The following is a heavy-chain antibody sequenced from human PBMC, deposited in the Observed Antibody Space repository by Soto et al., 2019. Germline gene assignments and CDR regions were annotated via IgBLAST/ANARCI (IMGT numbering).Heavy chain of an antibody. Sequence: SETLSLTCTVSGGSISSYYWTWIRQPPGEGLEWIGLIYDSGTTKYNPSLESRITISVDMSKNQFSLKLSSVTAADTAVYYCARHYCSDGRCYYFDYWGQGTLVTVSS. CDR1: GGSISSYY. V-gene: IGHV4-59*08. CDR3: ARHYCSDGRCYYFDY. D-gene: IGHD2-15*01. J-gene: IGHJ4*02. CDR2: IYDSGTT.